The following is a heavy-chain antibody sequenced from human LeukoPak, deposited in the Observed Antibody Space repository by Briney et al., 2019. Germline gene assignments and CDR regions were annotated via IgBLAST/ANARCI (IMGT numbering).Heavy chain of an antibody. CDR3: ARDDPQYCSSTSCRYYYYGMDV. D-gene: IGHD2-2*01. J-gene: IGHJ6*02. CDR2: ISAYNGNT. V-gene: IGHV1-18*01. CDR1: GYTFTSYG. Sequence: SVKVSCKASGYTFTSYGISWVRQAPGQGLEWMGWISAYNGNTNYAQKLQGRVTMTTDTSTSTAYMELRSLRSDDTAVYYCARDDPQYCSSTSCRYYYYGMDVWGQGTTVTVSS.